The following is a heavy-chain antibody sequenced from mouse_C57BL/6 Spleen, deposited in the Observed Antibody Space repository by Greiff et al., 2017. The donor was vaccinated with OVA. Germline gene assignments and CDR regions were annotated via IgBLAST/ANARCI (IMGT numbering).Heavy chain of an antibody. CDR3: ARIYYDYGFDV. CDR2: ISSGSSTI. J-gene: IGHJ1*03. CDR1: GFTFSDYG. D-gene: IGHD2-4*01. V-gene: IGHV5-17*01. Sequence: EVQLVESGGGLVKPGGSLKLSCAASGFTFSDYGMHWVRQAPEKGLEWVAYISSGSSTIYYADTVKGRFTISRDNAKNTLFLQMTSLRSEDTAMYYCARIYYDYGFDVWGTGTTVTVSS.